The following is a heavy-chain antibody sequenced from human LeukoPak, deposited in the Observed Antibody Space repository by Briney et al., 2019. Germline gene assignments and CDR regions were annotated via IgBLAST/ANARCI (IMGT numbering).Heavy chain of an antibody. J-gene: IGHJ5*02. CDR3: AKDRRSTLMVSLFDP. CDR1: GFTFSSYA. Sequence: GGSLRLSCAASGFTFSSYAMSWVRQAPGKGLEWVSAISGSGGSTYYADSVKGRFTISRDNSKSTLYLQMNSLRAEDTAVYYCAKDRRSTLMVSLFDPWGQGTLVTVSS. V-gene: IGHV3-23*01. CDR2: ISGSGGST. D-gene: IGHD2-8*01.